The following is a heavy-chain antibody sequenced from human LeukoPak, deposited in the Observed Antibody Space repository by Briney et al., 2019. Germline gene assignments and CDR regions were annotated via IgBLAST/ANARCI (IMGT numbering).Heavy chain of an antibody. Sequence: ASVKVSCKASGYTFTSYDINWVRQATGQGLEWMGGIIPIFGTANYAQKFQGRVTITADESTSTAYMELSSLRSEDTAVYCCARGAGILWFGEIRSYYMDVWGKGTTVTISS. CDR3: ARGAGILWFGEIRSYYMDV. D-gene: IGHD3-10*01. J-gene: IGHJ6*03. CDR2: IIPIFGTA. V-gene: IGHV1-69*13. CDR1: GYTFTSYD.